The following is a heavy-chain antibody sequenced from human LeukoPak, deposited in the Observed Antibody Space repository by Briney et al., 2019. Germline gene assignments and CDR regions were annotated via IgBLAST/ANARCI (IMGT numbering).Heavy chain of an antibody. CDR2: IIPIFGTA. V-gene: IGHV1-69*13. D-gene: IGHD5-24*01. J-gene: IGHJ4*02. Sequence: GASVKVSCKASGYTFTSYAISWVRQAPGQGLEWMGGIIPIFGTANYAQKFQGRVTITADESTSTAYMELSSLRSEDTAVYYCAIRDGYNYGTFDYWGQGTLVTVSS. CDR1: GYTFTSYA. CDR3: AIRDGYNYGTFDY.